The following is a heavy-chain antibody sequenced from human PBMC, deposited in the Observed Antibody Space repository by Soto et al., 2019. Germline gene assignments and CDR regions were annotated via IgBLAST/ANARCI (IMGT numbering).Heavy chain of an antibody. D-gene: IGHD2-2*01. CDR1: GYTFSNYG. J-gene: IGHJ5*02. CDR3: ARVVPGAEAWFGP. Sequence: ASVKVSCKTSGYTFSNYGITWVRQAPGQPLEWLGWISLYSDGTNYAQKFRGRVSMTTDTSTTTAYMELRSLRSDDTAVYYCARVVPGAEAWFGPWGQGTLVTVSS. V-gene: IGHV1-18*01. CDR2: ISLYSDGT.